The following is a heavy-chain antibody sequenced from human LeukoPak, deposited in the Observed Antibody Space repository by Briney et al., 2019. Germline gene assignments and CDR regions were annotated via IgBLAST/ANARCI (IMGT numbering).Heavy chain of an antibody. J-gene: IGHJ6*03. D-gene: IGHD3-3*01. Sequence: ASVKVSCKASGYTFTTYGISWVRQAPGQGLEWMGWISVYNGNTNYAQKLQGRVTMTTDTSTSTAYMELRSLRSDDTAVYYCARDPRPLLRPPPNYYYMDVWGKGTTVTVSS. CDR3: ARDPRPLLRPPPNYYYMDV. V-gene: IGHV1-18*01. CDR1: GYTFTTYG. CDR2: ISVYNGNT.